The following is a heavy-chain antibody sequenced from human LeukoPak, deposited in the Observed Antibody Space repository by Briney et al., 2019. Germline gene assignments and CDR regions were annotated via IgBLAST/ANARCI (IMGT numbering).Heavy chain of an antibody. V-gene: IGHV4-30-4*01. CDR1: GGSISSGGYY. CDR2: IYYSGST. J-gene: IGHJ6*03. D-gene: IGHD7-27*01. CDR3: ARDIKLGISGYYYMDV. Sequence: SETLSLTCTVSGGSISSGGYYWSWIRQPPGKGLEWIGYIYYSGSTYYNPSLKSRVTMSVDTSKNQFSLKLSSVTAADTAVYYCARDIKLGISGYYYMDVWGKGTTVTVSS.